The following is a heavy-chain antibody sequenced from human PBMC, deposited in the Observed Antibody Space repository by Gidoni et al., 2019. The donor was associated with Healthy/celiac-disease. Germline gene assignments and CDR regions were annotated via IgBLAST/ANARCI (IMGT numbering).Heavy chain of an antibody. Sequence: QVQLVQSGAEVKKPGSSVKVSCKASGGTFRSYAISWVRQAPGQGLEWMGRIIPILGIANYAQKFQGRVTITADKSTSTAYMELSSLRSEDTAVYYCAIGNGWFGELDYWGQGTLVTVSS. CDR3: AIGNGWFGELDY. CDR2: IIPILGIA. D-gene: IGHD3-10*01. CDR1: GGTFRSYA. J-gene: IGHJ4*02. V-gene: IGHV1-69*09.